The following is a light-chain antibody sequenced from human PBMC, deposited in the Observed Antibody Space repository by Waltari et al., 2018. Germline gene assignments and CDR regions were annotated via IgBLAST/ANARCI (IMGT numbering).Light chain of an antibody. CDR3: QQYYDYPIN. CDR2: DAS. CDR1: QNLNTF. V-gene: IGKV1-5*01. J-gene: IGKJ5*01. Sequence: DIQMTQSPSTVSASLGDRVTITCRASQNLNTFLSWYQQKPGAVPNRLIYDASTWERGVPSRFSGSGSGTHFTLTISGLQPDDFATYYCQQYYDYPINFGQGTRL.